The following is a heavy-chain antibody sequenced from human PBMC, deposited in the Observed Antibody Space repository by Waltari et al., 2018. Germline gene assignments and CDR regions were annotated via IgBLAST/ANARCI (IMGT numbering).Heavy chain of an antibody. CDR2: IYYSGSN. CDR3: ARSEQQLSYYYYGMDV. V-gene: IGHV4-30-4*08. CDR1: GGSISSGDYY. D-gene: IGHD6-13*01. J-gene: IGHJ6*02. Sequence: QVQLQESGPGLVKPSQTLSLTCTVSGGSISSGDYYWSWIRQPPGKGLEWIGYIYYSGSNYYNPSLKSRVTIAVDTSKNQFSLKLSSVTAADTAVYYCARSEQQLSYYYYGMDVWGQGTTVTVSS.